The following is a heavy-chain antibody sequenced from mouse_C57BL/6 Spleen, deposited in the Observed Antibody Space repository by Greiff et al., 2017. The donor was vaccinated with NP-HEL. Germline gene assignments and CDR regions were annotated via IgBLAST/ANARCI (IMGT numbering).Heavy chain of an antibody. CDR1: GYTFTSYG. Sequence: QVQLKESGAELARPGASVKLSCKASGYTFTSYGISWVKQRTGQGLEWIGEIYPRSGNTYYNEKFKGKATLTADKSSSTAYMELRSLTSEDSAVYFCAYDYDVGSPDDWGQGTTLTVSS. J-gene: IGHJ2*01. CDR3: AYDYDVGSPDD. CDR2: IYPRSGNT. D-gene: IGHD2-4*01. V-gene: IGHV1-81*01.